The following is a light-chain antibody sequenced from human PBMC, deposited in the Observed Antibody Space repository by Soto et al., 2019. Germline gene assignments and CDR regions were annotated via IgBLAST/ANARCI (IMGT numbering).Light chain of an antibody. Sequence: EVVLTQSPATLSLSPGERATLSCRASQSISSFLTWYQQKPGQAPTLLIYDASTRATGIPARFSGTGSWTGFTLTIGILEPEDFAVYDCKHRSDWPPLPFGGGTKVEIK. V-gene: IGKV3-11*01. CDR3: KHRSDWPPLP. CDR2: DAS. CDR1: QSISSF. J-gene: IGKJ4*01.